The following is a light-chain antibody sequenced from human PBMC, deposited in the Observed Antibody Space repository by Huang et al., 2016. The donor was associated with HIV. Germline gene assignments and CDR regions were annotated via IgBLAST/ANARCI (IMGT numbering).Light chain of an antibody. Sequence: DIVMTQSPDSLAVSPGERATINCKSSQTVLYSLNKKNSLAWFQQKPGRPPKLLIYWATTRDSGVPDRFSGSGSGTDFTLTINNLQAEDVAVYFCLQYYSVPQTFGHGTKVEIK. V-gene: IGKV4-1*01. CDR1: QTVLYSLNKKNS. CDR2: WAT. CDR3: LQYYSVPQT. J-gene: IGKJ1*01.